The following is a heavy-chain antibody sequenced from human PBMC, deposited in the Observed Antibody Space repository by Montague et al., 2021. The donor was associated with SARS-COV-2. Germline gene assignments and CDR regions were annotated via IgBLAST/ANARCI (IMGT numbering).Heavy chain of an antibody. CDR2: TYYRSKWYN. J-gene: IGHJ6*02. CDR1: GDSVSSNSAA. CDR3: ASGRMVPYGSSWTTLYYYYGMDV. V-gene: IGHV6-1*01. Sequence: CAIPGDSVSSNSAAWNWIRQSPSRGLEWLGRTYYRSKWYNDYAVSVKSRITINPDTSKNQFSLQLNSVTPEDTAVYYCASGRMVPYGSSWTTLYYYYGMDVWGQGTTVTVSS. D-gene: IGHD6-13*01.